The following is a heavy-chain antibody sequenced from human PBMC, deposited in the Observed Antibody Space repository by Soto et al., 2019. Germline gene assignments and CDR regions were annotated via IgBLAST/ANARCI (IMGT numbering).Heavy chain of an antibody. J-gene: IGHJ6*02. Sequence: ASVKVSCKASGYTFTSYAMHWVRQAPGQRLEWMGWINAGNGNTKYSQKFQGRVTITRDTSASTAYMELSSLRSEDTAVCYCARDRVLAAAGTARYYYGMDVWGQGTTVTVSS. D-gene: IGHD6-13*01. CDR1: GYTFTSYA. CDR3: ARDRVLAAAGTARYYYGMDV. V-gene: IGHV1-3*01. CDR2: INAGNGNT.